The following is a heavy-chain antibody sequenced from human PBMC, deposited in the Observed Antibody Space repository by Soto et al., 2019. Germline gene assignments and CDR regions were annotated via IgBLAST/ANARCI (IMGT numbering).Heavy chain of an antibody. CDR1: GGSISSYY. CDR3: ASILRDNYYYYMDV. D-gene: IGHD3-10*01. CDR2: IYYSGST. Sequence: SETLSLTCTVSGGSISSYYWSWIRQPPGKGLEWIGYIYYSGSTNYNPSLKSRVTISVDTSKNQFSLKLSSVTAADTAVYYCASILRDNYYYYMDVWGKGTTVTVSS. J-gene: IGHJ6*03. V-gene: IGHV4-59*01.